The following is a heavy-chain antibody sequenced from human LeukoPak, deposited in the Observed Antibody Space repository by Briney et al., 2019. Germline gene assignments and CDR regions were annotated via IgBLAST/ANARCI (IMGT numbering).Heavy chain of an antibody. D-gene: IGHD3-3*01. V-gene: IGHV3-7*01. J-gene: IGHJ4*02. CDR1: GFTFSSYA. CDR2: IKQDGSEK. CDR3: ARAYDFWSGYYGDY. Sequence: GGSLRLSCAASGFTFSSYAMSWVRQAPGKGLEWVANIKQDGSEKYYVGSVKGRFTISRDNAKNSLYLQMNSLRAEDTAVYYCARAYDFWSGYYGDYWGQGTLVTVSS.